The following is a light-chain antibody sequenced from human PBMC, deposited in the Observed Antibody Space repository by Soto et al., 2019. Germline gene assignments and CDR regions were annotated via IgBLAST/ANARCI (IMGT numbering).Light chain of an antibody. Sequence: EIVLTQSPGTLSLSPGERATLSCRASQCVSSSYLAWYQQKPGQAPRLLIYGASSRATGIPDRFSGSGSGTDFTLTISRLEPEDFAVYYCQQYGSSPEFGQGTRLEIK. CDR1: QCVSSSY. V-gene: IGKV3-20*01. J-gene: IGKJ5*01. CDR2: GAS. CDR3: QQYGSSPE.